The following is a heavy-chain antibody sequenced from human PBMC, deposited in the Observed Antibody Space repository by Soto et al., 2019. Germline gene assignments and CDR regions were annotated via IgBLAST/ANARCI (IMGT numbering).Heavy chain of an antibody. Sequence: GGSLRLSCAASGFSFGSYALGWVRQAPGKGLEWVSTISGSDGKTFYADSVKGRFSISRDTSQSTLYLQMNSLRADDTAMYYCARWSYLDYWGQGTRVTVSS. CDR3: ARWSYLDY. CDR2: ISGSDGKT. J-gene: IGHJ4*02. D-gene: IGHD3-3*01. V-gene: IGHV3-23*01. CDR1: GFSFGSYA.